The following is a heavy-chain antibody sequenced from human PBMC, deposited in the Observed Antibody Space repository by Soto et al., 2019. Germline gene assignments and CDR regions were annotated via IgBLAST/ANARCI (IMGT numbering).Heavy chain of an antibody. CDR2: ISYDGSNK. J-gene: IGHJ6*02. CDR3: ARDFDFWSGWGGMDV. V-gene: IGHV3-30-3*01. Sequence: QVQLVESGGGVVQPGRSLRLSCAASGFTFSSYAMHWVRQAPGKGLEWVAVISYDGSNKYYADSVKGRFTISRDNSKNTLYLQMNSLRAEDTAVYYCARDFDFWSGWGGMDVWGQGTTVTVSS. CDR1: GFTFSSYA. D-gene: IGHD3-3*01.